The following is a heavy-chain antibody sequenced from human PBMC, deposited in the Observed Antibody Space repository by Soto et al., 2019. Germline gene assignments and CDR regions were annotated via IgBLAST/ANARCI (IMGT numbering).Heavy chain of an antibody. CDR3: ARTYGNSWYSP. V-gene: IGHV1-18*01. CDR1: GYTFTSYG. Sequence: GASVKVSCKASGYTFTSYGITWVRQAPGQGLEWMGWISTYNGNTNYAQNLQGRVTMTTDTSTNTAYMELRSLRSDDTAVYYCARTYGNSWYSPRGQGTLVTVSS. D-gene: IGHD2-2*02. J-gene: IGHJ5*02. CDR2: ISTYNGNT.